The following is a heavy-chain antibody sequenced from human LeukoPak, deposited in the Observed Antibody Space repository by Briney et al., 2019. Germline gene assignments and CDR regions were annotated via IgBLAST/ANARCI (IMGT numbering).Heavy chain of an antibody. CDR3: ARSTTYYDILTGYYGTFDY. CDR2: IIPIFGTA. CDR1: GGTFSSYA. V-gene: IGHV1-69*01. Sequence: SVKVSCKASGGTFSSYAISWVRQAPGQGLEWMGGIIPIFGTANYAQKFQGRVTITADESTSTAYMELSSLGSEDTAVYYCARSTTYYDILTGYYGTFDYWGQGTLVTVSS. D-gene: IGHD3-9*01. J-gene: IGHJ4*02.